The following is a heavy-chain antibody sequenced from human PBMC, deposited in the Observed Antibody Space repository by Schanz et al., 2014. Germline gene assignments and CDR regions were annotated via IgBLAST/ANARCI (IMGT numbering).Heavy chain of an antibody. CDR3: AREEGYGYGPGALDI. V-gene: IGHV3-30*03. D-gene: IGHD5-18*01. CDR2: ISYHGSEK. J-gene: IGHJ3*02. CDR1: GGSCREEG. Sequence: QVQLGEDGGRGEEDGRSLRKEGESEGGSCREEGMHWVRQAPGRGLEWVAVISYHGSEKYYADSVKGRFTISRDNSKNTLSLQMNSLRAEDTAVYYCAREEGYGYGPGALDIWGQGTMVAVSS.